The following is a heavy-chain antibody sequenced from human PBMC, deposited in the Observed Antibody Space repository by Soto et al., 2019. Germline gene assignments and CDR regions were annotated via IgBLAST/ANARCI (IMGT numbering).Heavy chain of an antibody. CDR1: GGSVSSGSYY. V-gene: IGHV4-61*01. D-gene: IGHD6-13*01. Sequence: SETLSLTCTVSGGSVSSGSYYWSWIRQPPGKGLEWIGYIYYSGSTNYNPSLKSRVTISVDTSKNQFSLKLSSVTAADTAVYYCAREVVVAAAGTYYYYGMDVWGQGTTVTVSS. CDR3: AREVVVAAAGTYYYYGMDV. J-gene: IGHJ6*02. CDR2: IYYSGST.